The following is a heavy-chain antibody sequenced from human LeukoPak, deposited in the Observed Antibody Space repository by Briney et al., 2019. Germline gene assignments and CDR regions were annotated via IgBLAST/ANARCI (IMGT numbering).Heavy chain of an antibody. D-gene: IGHD4-17*01. CDR1: GGSISSGGYS. CDR3: ARGDYGDYFID. CDR2: IYHSGST. J-gene: IGHJ4*02. V-gene: IGHV4-30-2*01. Sequence: SEALSLTCAVSGGSISSGGYSWRWIRQPPGEGLEWIGYIYHSGSTYYNPSLKSRVTISVDRSKNQFSLKLSSVTAAATAVYFCARGDYGDYFIDWGQGTLVTVSS.